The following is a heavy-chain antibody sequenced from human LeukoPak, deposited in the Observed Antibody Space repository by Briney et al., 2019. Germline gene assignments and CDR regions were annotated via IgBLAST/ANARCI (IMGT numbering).Heavy chain of an antibody. Sequence: GGSLRLSCAASGFTFSSFGMSWVRQSPETGLEWVSVSGGSGGATHYAESVKGRFTISRDNSKNTLYLEMGRLRADDTAVYYCAKGKDFNGYYVDSWGQGTLVTVSS. D-gene: IGHD3-3*01. CDR3: AKGKDFNGYYVDS. J-gene: IGHJ4*02. CDR1: GFTFSSFG. CDR2: SGGSGGAT. V-gene: IGHV3-23*01.